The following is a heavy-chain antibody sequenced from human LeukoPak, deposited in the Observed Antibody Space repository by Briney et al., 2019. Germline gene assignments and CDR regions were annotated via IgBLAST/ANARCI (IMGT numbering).Heavy chain of an antibody. CDR2: IKQDGSEK. J-gene: IGHJ4*02. D-gene: IGHD3-22*01. Sequence: GGSLRLSCAASGFTFSSYWMSWVRQAPGKGLEWVANIKQDGSEKYYVDSVKGRFTISRDNAKNSLYLQMNSLRAEDTAVYYCARGGYYDSSGYYFPDYWGQGTLVTVSS. CDR3: ARGGYYDSSGYYFPDY. V-gene: IGHV3-7*01. CDR1: GFTFSSYW.